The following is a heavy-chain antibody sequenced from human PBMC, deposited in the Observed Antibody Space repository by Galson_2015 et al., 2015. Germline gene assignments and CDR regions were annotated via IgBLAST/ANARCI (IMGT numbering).Heavy chain of an antibody. CDR2: IYYSGST. V-gene: IGHV4-59*11. J-gene: IGHJ5*02. D-gene: IGHD5-12*01. CDR3: ARGGSSGYDLSWFDP. CDR1: GGSISSHY. Sequence: TLSLTCTVSGGSISSHYWSWIRQPPGKGLEWIGYIYYSGSTNYNPSLKSRVTISVDTSKNQFSLKVSSVTAADTAVYYCARGGSSGYDLSWFDPWGQGTPVTVSS.